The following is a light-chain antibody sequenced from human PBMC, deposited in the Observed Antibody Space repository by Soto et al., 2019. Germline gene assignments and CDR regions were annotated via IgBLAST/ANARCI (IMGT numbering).Light chain of an antibody. J-gene: IGKJ3*01. CDR2: AAS. V-gene: IGKV1-9*01. CDR1: QGISSF. CDR3: QHLNSYPQP. Sequence: DIQLTQSPSFLSASVGDRVTITCRTSQGISSFLAWYQQQPGKAPKLLIYAASTLQSGVPSRFSGSGSGTECTLTISSLQPEDFATYYCQHLNSYPQPFGPGTTVDMK.